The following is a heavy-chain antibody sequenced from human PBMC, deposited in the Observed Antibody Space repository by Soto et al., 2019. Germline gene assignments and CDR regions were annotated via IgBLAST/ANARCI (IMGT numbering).Heavy chain of an antibody. CDR3: ARVENYYDSSGYDLYY. Sequence: GESLKISCKGSGYSFTSYWIGWVRQMPGKGLEWMGIIYPGDSDTRYSPSFQGQVTISADKSISTAYLQWSSLKASDTAMYYCARVENYYDSSGYDLYYWGQGTRVTVS. D-gene: IGHD3-22*01. CDR1: GYSFTSYW. V-gene: IGHV5-51*01. J-gene: IGHJ4*02. CDR2: IYPGDSDT.